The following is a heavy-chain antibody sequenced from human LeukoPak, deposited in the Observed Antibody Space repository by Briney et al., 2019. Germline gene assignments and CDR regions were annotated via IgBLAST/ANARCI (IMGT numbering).Heavy chain of an antibody. J-gene: IGHJ4*02. D-gene: IGHD1-1*01. CDR2: INAGNGNT. V-gene: IGHV1-3*01. CDR3: AREYKWAGRVPFDY. Sequence: EASVKVSCKASGYTFSSYAMHWVRQAPGQRLEWMGWINAGNGNTKYSQKFQGRVTITRDTSASTAYMELSSLRSEDTAVYYCAREYKWAGRVPFDYWGQGTLVTVSS. CDR1: GYTFSSYA.